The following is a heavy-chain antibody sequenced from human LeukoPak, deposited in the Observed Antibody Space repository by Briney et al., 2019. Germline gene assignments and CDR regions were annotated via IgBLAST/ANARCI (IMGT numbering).Heavy chain of an antibody. Sequence: GESLKISCKGSVFTFSPYSFACVRQMPGKGLEWMGVIYAGDSSTRYSPSFQGPVTISVDKSISTAYLQWSSLKASDSAIYYCARHSCYDSWGQGTLVTVSS. CDR2: IYAGDSST. CDR1: VFTFSPYS. V-gene: IGHV5-51*01. CDR3: ARHSCYDS. J-gene: IGHJ4*02. D-gene: IGHD3-16*01.